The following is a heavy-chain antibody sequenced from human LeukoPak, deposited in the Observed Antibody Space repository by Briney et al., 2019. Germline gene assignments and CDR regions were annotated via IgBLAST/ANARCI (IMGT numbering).Heavy chain of an antibody. V-gene: IGHV4-59*08. CDR2: IYYSGST. CDR3: ARHIYSYYGAGNYYGNWFDP. CDR1: GGSISSYY. Sequence: PSQTLSLTCTVSGGSISSYYWSWIRQPPGKGLEWIAYIYYSGSTNHNPPLKSRVSISVDTSKNQFSLNLSSVSAADTAVYYCARHIYSYYGAGNYYGNWFDPWGQGTLVTVSS. D-gene: IGHD3-10*01. J-gene: IGHJ5*02.